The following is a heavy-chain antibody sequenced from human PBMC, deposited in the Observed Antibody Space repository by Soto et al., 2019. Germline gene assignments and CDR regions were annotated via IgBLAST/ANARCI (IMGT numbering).Heavy chain of an antibody. CDR2: IVVGSGNT. V-gene: IGHV1-58*01. J-gene: IGHJ4*02. D-gene: IGHD3-3*01. Sequence: QMQLVQSGPEVKKPGTSVKVSCKASGFTFTSSAVQWVRQARGQRLEWIGWIVVGSGNTNYAQKFQERVTITRDMSTSTAYMELSSLRSEDTAVYYCAADKSGNGFDYWGQGTLVTVSS. CDR3: AADKSGNGFDY. CDR1: GFTFTSSA.